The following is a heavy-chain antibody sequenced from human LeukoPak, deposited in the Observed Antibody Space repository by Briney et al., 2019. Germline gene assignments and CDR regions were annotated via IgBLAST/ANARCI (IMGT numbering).Heavy chain of an antibody. J-gene: IGHJ3*02. V-gene: IGHV4-34*01. D-gene: IGHD3-10*01. CDR3: ARDYYGSGSYYNGIAFDI. CDR2: INHSGGT. Sequence: TWIRQPPGKGLEWIGDINHSGGTNYIPSLKSRVTISVDTSKNQFSLKLSSVTAADTAVYYCARDYYGSGSYYNGIAFDIWGQGTMVTVSS.